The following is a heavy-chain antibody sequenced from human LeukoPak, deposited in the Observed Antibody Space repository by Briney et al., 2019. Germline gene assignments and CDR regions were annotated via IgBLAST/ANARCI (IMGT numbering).Heavy chain of an antibody. V-gene: IGHV4-59*13. Sequence: KPSETLSLTCTVSGGSISSYYWSWIRQPPGKGLEWIGYIYYSGSTNYNPSLKSRVTISVDTSKNQFSLKLSSVTAADTAVYYCARDIGQGWFDPWGQGTLVTVSS. CDR1: GGSISSYY. CDR2: IYYSGST. D-gene: IGHD3-16*02. J-gene: IGHJ5*02. CDR3: ARDIGQGWFDP.